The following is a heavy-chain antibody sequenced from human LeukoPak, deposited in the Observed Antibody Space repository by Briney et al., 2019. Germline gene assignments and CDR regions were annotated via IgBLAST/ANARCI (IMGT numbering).Heavy chain of an antibody. J-gene: IGHJ4*02. Sequence: ASVKVSCKASGYTFTSYYMHWERQAPGQGLEWMGIINPSGGSTSYAQKFQGRVTMTRDTSISTAYMELSRLRSDDTAVYYCARERKAANYYFDYWGQGTLVTVSS. V-gene: IGHV1-46*01. CDR1: GYTFTSYY. CDR3: ARERKAANYYFDY. D-gene: IGHD1-14*01. CDR2: INPSGGST.